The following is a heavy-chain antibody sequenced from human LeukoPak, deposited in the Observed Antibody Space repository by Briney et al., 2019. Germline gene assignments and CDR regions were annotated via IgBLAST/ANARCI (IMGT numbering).Heavy chain of an antibody. V-gene: IGHV4-39*07. CDR1: GGSISSSSYY. D-gene: IGHD3-3*01. CDR2: IYTSGST. J-gene: IGHJ6*03. CDR3: ARDQADSIFGVVIKDPYYYMDV. Sequence: PSETLSLTCTVSGGSISSSSYYWGWIRQPPGKGLEWIGRIYTSGSTNYNPSLKSRVTMSVNTSKNQFSLKLSSVTAADTAVYYCARDQADSIFGVVIKDPYYYMDVWGKGTTVTVSS.